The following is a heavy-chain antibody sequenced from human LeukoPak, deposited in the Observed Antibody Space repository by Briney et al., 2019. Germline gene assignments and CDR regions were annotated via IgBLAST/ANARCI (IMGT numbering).Heavy chain of an antibody. CDR3: AKDITYYDILTASSVDY. Sequence: GGSLRLSCAASGFTFSSYGMHWVRQAPGKGLEGVAVISYDGSNKYYADSVKGRFTISRDNSKNTLYLQMNSLRAEDTAVYYCAKDITYYDILTASSVDYWGQGTLVTVSS. J-gene: IGHJ4*02. CDR2: ISYDGSNK. CDR1: GFTFSSYG. D-gene: IGHD3-9*01. V-gene: IGHV3-30*18.